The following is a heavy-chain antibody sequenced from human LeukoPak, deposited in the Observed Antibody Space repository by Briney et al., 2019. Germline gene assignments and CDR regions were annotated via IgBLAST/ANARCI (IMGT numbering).Heavy chain of an antibody. J-gene: IGHJ4*02. CDR3: ARSPAVADYYFDY. CDR1: GYTFTGYY. V-gene: IGHV1-2*02. CDR2: INPNSGGT. Sequence: GASVKVSCKASGYTFTGYYMHWVRQAPGQGLEWMGWINPNSGGTNYAQKFQGRVTMTRDTSISTAYMELSRLRSDDTAVYYCARSPAVADYYFDYWGQGTLVTVSS. D-gene: IGHD6-19*01.